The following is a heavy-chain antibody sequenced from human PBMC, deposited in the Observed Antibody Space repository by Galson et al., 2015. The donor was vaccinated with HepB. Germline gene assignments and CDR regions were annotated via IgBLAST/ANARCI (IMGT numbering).Heavy chain of an antibody. CDR2: IRYDGSNK. Sequence: SLRLSCAASGFTFSSYGMHWVRQAPDKGLEWVAFIRYDGSNKYYADSVKGRFTISRDNSKNTLYLQMNSLRAGDTAVYYCAKEGPKAAAGTQKHRYFDYWGQGTLVTVSS. CDR1: GFTFSSYG. J-gene: IGHJ4*02. V-gene: IGHV3-30*02. D-gene: IGHD6-13*01. CDR3: AKEGPKAAAGTQKHRYFDY.